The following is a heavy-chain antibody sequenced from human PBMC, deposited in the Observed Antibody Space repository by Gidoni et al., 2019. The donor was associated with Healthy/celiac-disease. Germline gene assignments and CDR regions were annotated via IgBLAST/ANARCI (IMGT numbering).Heavy chain of an antibody. CDR2: IKQDGSEK. CDR1: GFTFSRYW. Sequence: EVQLVESGGGLVQPGGSLRLSCAASGFTFSRYWMSWVRQAPGKGLEWVANIKQDGSEKYYVDSVKGRFTISRDNAKNSLYLQMNSLRAEDTAVYYCARCRDSSGPPWADAFDIWGQETMVTVSS. J-gene: IGHJ3*02. D-gene: IGHD3-22*01. CDR3: ARCRDSSGPPWADAFDI. V-gene: IGHV3-7*03.